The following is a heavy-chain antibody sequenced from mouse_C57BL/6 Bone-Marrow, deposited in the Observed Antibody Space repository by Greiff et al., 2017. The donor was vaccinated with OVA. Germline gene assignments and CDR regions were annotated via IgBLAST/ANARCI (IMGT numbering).Heavy chain of an antibody. CDR2: IYPRSGNT. V-gene: IGHV1-81*01. J-gene: IGHJ3*01. Sequence: QVQLQQSGAELARPGASVKLSCKASGYTFTSYGISWVKQRTGQGLEWIGEIYPRSGNTYYNEKFKGKATLTADKSSSTAYMELRSLTSEDSAVYFCARSGGLLRYLIIAYWGQGTLVTVSA. CDR3: ARSGGLLRYLIIAY. CDR1: GYTFTSYG. D-gene: IGHD1-1*01.